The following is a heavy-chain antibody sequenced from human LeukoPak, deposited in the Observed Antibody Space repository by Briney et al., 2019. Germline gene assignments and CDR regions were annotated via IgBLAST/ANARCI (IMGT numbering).Heavy chain of an antibody. CDR1: GGSLSSSSYY. Sequence: SETLSLTCTVSGGSLSSSSYYWGWIRQPPGKGLEWIGSIYYSGSTYYNPSLMSRVTISVDTSKNQFSLKLSSVTAADTAVYYCAIHEWLVPDNWFDPWGQGTLVTVSS. D-gene: IGHD6-19*01. CDR2: IYYSGST. CDR3: AIHEWLVPDNWFDP. J-gene: IGHJ5*02. V-gene: IGHV4-39*01.